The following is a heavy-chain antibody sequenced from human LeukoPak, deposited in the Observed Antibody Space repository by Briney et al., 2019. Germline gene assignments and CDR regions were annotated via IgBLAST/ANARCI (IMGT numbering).Heavy chain of an antibody. V-gene: IGHV4-4*07. D-gene: IGHD2-2*01. CDR2: IYTSGST. Sequence: SETLSLTCTVSGGSIGSYYWSWIRQPAGKGLEWIRRIYTSGSTNYNPSLKSRVTMSVDTSKNQFSLKLSSVTAADTAVYYCARDCSSTSSAGVAFDIWGQGTMVTVSS. J-gene: IGHJ3*02. CDR1: GGSIGSYY. CDR3: ARDCSSTSSAGVAFDI.